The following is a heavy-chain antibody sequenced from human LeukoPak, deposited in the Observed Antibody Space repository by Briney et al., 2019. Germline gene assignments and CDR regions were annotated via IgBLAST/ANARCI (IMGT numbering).Heavy chain of an antibody. D-gene: IGHD3-3*01. Sequence: ASVKVSCKASGYTFTIYGISWVRQAPGQGLEWMGWISAYNGNTNYAQKLQGRVTMTTDTSTSTAYMELRSPRSDDTAVYYCASTQQIFGVVTYFDYWGQGTLVTVSS. CDR2: ISAYNGNT. CDR1: GYTFTIYG. J-gene: IGHJ4*02. V-gene: IGHV1-18*01. CDR3: ASTQQIFGVVTYFDY.